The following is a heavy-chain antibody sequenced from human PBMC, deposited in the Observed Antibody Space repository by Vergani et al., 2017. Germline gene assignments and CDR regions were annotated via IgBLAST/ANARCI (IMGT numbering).Heavy chain of an antibody. Sequence: VQLLQSEGAVVQPGGSLRLSCVASGFTFSSHAMSGVRQAPGKGLEWVAYVLFDGSNEYYADSVKGRFIVSRDNSNDALYLQMNSLRTDDTAVYYCARDLAYCHEGSCALWGQGSVVTVSS. V-gene: IGHV3-30*02. J-gene: IGHJ4*02. D-gene: IGHD2-15*01. CDR3: ARDLAYCHEGSCAL. CDR1: GFTFSSHA. CDR2: VLFDGSNE.